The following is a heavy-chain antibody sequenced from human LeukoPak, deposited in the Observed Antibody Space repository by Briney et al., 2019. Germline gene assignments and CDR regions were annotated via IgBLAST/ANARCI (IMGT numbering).Heavy chain of an antibody. D-gene: IGHD5-24*01. CDR3: AKVVEMATITGFDY. CDR1: GLTVSSNY. V-gene: IGHV3-53*01. J-gene: IGHJ4*02. Sequence: GGSLRLSCAASGLTVSSNYMSWVRQAPGKGLEWVSVIYSGGSTYYADSVKGRFTISRDNSKNTLYLQMNSLRAEDTAVYYCAKVVEMATITGFDYWGQGTLVTVSS. CDR2: IYSGGST.